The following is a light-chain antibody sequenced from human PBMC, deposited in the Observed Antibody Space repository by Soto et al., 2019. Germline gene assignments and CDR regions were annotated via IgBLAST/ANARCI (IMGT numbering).Light chain of an antibody. V-gene: IGKV3-20*01. CDR3: QKYDASPFT. CDR1: ESVYINS. CDR2: GAS. J-gene: IGKJ3*01. Sequence: EIVLTQSPGTLSLSPGERATLSCRASESVYINSLAWYQQKPGQAPRLLIYGASTRATAIPDRFSGSGSGTDFALTISRLEPEDFAMYYCQKYDASPFTFGPGTRVDIK.